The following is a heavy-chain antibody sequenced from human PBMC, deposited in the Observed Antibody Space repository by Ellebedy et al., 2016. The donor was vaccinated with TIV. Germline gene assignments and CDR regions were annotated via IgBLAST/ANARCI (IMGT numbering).Heavy chain of an antibody. J-gene: IGHJ4*02. Sequence: ASVKVSCKASGYTFTGYYMHWVRQAPGQGLEWMGWIYPYNGGTNYAQKFQGRVTMTRDTSISTAYMELSGLKSDDTAVYYCAALPYISTSSAYWGQGTLVTVSS. D-gene: IGHD6-13*01. V-gene: IGHV1-2*02. CDR2: IYPYNGGT. CDR1: GYTFTGYY. CDR3: AALPYISTSSAY.